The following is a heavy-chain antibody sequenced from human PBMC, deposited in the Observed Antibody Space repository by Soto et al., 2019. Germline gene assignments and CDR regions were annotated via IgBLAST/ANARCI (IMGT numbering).Heavy chain of an antibody. CDR1: GFTFSSYG. V-gene: IGHV3-33*01. CDR2: IWYDGSNK. J-gene: IGHJ4*02. CDR3: ARDSEVGYCSGGSCYLLDY. Sequence: PGGSLRLSCAASGFTFSSYGMHWVRQAPGKGLEWVAVIWYDGSNKYYADSVKGRFTISRDNSKNTLYLQMNSLRAEDTAVYYRARDSEVGYCSGGSCYLLDYWGQGTLVTVSS. D-gene: IGHD2-15*01.